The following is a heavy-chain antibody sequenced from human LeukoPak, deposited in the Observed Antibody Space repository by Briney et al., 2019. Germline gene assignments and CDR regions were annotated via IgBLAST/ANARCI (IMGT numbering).Heavy chain of an antibody. CDR1: EFTFSTYS. CDR3: ARDSGNYLDAFDI. J-gene: IGHJ3*02. CDR2: ISSSSSYI. V-gene: IGHV3-21*01. D-gene: IGHD1-7*01. Sequence: GGSLRLSCVVSEFTFSTYSMNWVRQAPGKGQEWVSSISSSSSYIYYADSVKGRFTISRDNAKNSLYLQMNSLRAEDTAVYYCARDSGNYLDAFDIWGQGTMVTVSS.